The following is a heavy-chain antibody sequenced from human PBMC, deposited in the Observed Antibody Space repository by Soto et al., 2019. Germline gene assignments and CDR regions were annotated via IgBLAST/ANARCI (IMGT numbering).Heavy chain of an antibody. CDR3: ARGPGRPPLRNYGMDV. J-gene: IGHJ6*02. V-gene: IGHV3-33*08. Sequence: VQLVESGGGLVKPGGSLRLSCAASGFTFNRYGMHWVRQVPGKGLEWVADIWYDGSNKNYADSVKGRFTISRDNSKNTLSLQMNSLRAEDTAVYYCARGPGRPPLRNYGMDVWGQGTTVTVSS. CDR2: IWYDGSNK. CDR1: GFTFNRYG.